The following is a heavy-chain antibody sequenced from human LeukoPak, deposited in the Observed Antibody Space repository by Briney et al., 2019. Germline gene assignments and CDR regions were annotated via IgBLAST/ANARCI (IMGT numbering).Heavy chain of an antibody. Sequence: ASVKVSCKASGYSSTAYYMQWVRQTPRQRLEWMGSIHPNIGRTNYAQMFQGGVTMTSDTSISTDYMELSSLRSDDTAVYYCARGEPRTTIILKGGDYWGQGTLVTVSS. D-gene: IGHD5-12*01. CDR1: GYSSTAYY. J-gene: IGHJ4*02. CDR3: ARGEPRTTIILKGGDY. V-gene: IGHV1-2*02. CDR2: IHPNIGRT.